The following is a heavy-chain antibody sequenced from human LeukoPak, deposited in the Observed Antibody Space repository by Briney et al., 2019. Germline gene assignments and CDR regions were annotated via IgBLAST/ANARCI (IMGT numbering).Heavy chain of an antibody. J-gene: IGHJ4*02. D-gene: IGHD3-10*01. CDR1: GFTFGSYS. Sequence: GGSLRLSCATSGFTFGSYSMNWVRQAPGKGLEWVSSISSSSSYIYYADSVKGRFTISRDNAKKSLFLQMNSLRAEDTAVYYCARVPMVQGVNVDPCDYWGQGTLVTVSS. CDR2: ISSSSSYI. CDR3: ARVPMVQGVNVDPCDY. V-gene: IGHV3-21*01.